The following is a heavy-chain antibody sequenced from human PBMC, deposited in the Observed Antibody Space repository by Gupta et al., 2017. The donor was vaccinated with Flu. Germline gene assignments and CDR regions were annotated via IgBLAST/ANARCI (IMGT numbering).Heavy chain of an antibody. CDR2: ISWDSVSI. V-gene: IGHV3-9*01. D-gene: IGHD3-10*01. CDR3: AKDRFGDLNGAAY. CDR1: GFTFDDAA. Sequence: ASGFTFDDAAMHGGRQVPGKGLEWVSGISWDSVSIGYGDSMKGRVTISRDNAKNSLYLQMNSLRPEDTALYYCAKDRFGDLNGAAYWGQGTLVTVSS. J-gene: IGHJ4*02.